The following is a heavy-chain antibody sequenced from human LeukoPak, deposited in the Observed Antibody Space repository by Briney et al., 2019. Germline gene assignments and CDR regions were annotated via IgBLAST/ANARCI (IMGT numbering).Heavy chain of an antibody. Sequence: ASVKVSCKASGYTFTSYGISWVRQAPGQGLEWMGWISAYNGNTNYAQKLQGRVTMTTDTSTSTAYMELRSLRSDDTAVYYCARVSIVFWSVYYLDPPKTGGKGTLATVS. CDR1: GYTFTSYG. D-gene: IGHD3-3*01. CDR2: ISAYNGNT. V-gene: IGHV1-18*01. CDR3: ARVSIVFWSVYYLDPPKT. J-gene: IGHJ4*02.